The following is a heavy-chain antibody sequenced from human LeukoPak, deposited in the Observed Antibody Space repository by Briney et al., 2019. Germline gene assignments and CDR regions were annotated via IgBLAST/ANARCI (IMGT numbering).Heavy chain of an antibody. CDR3: ARACGRSGLIVVVVAAIDRFDP. CDR2: MNPNSGNT. J-gene: IGHJ5*02. CDR1: GYTFTSYD. D-gene: IGHD2-15*01. V-gene: IGHV1-8*02. Sequence: ASVKVSCKASGYTFTSYDINWVRQATGQGLEWMGWMNPNSGNTGYAQKLQGRVTMTTDTSTSTAYMELRSLRSDDTAVYYCARACGRSGLIVVVVAAIDRFDPWGQGTLVTASS.